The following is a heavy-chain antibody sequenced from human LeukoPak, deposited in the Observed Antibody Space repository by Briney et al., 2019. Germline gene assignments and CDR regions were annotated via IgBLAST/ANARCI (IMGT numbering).Heavy chain of an antibody. CDR2: IYTSGST. CDR1: GGSISSYY. Sequence: SETLSLTCTVSGGSISSYYWSWIRQPAGKGLEWIGRIYTSGSTNYNPSLKSRVTMSVDTSKNQFSLKLSSVTAADTAVYYCAGDTVSYYDFWSGRPDAFDIWGQGTMVTVSS. D-gene: IGHD3-3*01. CDR3: AGDTVSYYDFWSGRPDAFDI. V-gene: IGHV4-4*07. J-gene: IGHJ3*02.